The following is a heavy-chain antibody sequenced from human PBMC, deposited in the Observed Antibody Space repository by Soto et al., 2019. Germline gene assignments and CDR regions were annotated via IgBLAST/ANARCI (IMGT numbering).Heavy chain of an antibody. D-gene: IGHD3-3*01. CDR1: GFSLSTSGVG. V-gene: IGHV2-5*01. J-gene: IGHJ5*02. CDR3: AYTPGITIFGVVHWFDP. Sequence: QITLKESGPTLVKPTQTLTLTCTFSGFSLSTSGVGVGWIRQPPGKALEWLALIYWNDDKRYSPSLKSRLTITKDTSKNQVVLTMTNMDPVDTATYYCAYTPGITIFGVVHWFDPWGQGTLVTVSS. CDR2: IYWNDDK.